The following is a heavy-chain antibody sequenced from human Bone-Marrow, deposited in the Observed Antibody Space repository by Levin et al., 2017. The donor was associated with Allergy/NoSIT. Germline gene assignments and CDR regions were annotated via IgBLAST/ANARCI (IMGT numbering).Heavy chain of an antibody. J-gene: IGHJ4*02. CDR2: IDSSGDSA. Sequence: PGGSLRLSCAASGFTFSSYAMSWVRQAPGKGLEWISKIDSSGDSAYYADSVKGRFTISRDNSKNTLYLQVNSLRAEDTAVYYCAKATGAFTVTRDPLGSWGQGTLVTVSS. D-gene: IGHD4-17*01. CDR3: AKATGAFTVTRDPLGS. V-gene: IGHV3-23*01. CDR1: GFTFSSYA.